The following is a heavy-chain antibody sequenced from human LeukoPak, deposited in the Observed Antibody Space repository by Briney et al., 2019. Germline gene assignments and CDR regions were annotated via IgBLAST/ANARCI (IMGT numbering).Heavy chain of an antibody. D-gene: IGHD4-17*01. V-gene: IGHV3-23*01. CDR3: ARRFVGGDGDYPFDY. Sequence: GGSLRLSCAASGFTFSSSAMSWVRQAPGKGLEWVSAISASGGGTYYADSVKGRFTISRDNSKSTLYLQMNSLRTEDTAVYYCARRFVGGDGDYPFDYWGQGTLVTVSS. J-gene: IGHJ4*02. CDR1: GFTFSSSA. CDR2: ISASGGGT.